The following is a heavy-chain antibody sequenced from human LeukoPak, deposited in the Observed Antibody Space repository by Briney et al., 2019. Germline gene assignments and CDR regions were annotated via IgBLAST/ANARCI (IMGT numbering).Heavy chain of an antibody. CDR3: ARDRAQDTMVRGVIMYYFDY. J-gene: IGHJ4*02. CDR2: IRYDGSNK. V-gene: IGHV3-30*02. CDR1: GFTFSSYG. Sequence: GGSLRLSCAASGFTFSSYGMHWVRQAPGKGLEWVAFIRYDGSNKYYADSVKGRFTISRDNSKNTLYLQMNSLRAEDTAVYYCARDRAQDTMVRGVIMYYFDYWGQGTLVTVSS. D-gene: IGHD3-10*01.